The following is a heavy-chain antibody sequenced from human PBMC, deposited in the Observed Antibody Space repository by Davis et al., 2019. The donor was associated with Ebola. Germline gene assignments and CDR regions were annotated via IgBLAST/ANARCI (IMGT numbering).Heavy chain of an antibody. V-gene: IGHV1-69*04. Sequence: AASVTVSCKASGGTFSRYTISWVRQAPGQGLEWMGRIIPILGIVNYAQKFQGRVTITADESTSTAYMELSSLRSEDTAMYYCARDYCSGGSCYSTPHYYGMDVWGKGTTVTVSS. CDR3: ARDYCSGGSCYSTPHYYGMDV. D-gene: IGHD2-15*01. CDR2: IIPILGIV. CDR1: GGTFSRYT. J-gene: IGHJ6*04.